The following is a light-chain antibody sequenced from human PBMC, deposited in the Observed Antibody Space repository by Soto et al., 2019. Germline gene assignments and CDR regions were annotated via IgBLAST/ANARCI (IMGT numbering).Light chain of an antibody. J-gene: IGKJ4*01. CDR3: QQLKSYPLT. CDR2: AAP. V-gene: IGKV1-9*01. CDR1: QGISSS. Sequence: DIQLTQSPSFLSASVGDRVNITCRASQGISSSLAWYQQRAGKAPKFLIYAAPTLQSGAPSRFSGSGSGTEFALTISSLQPEDSATYYCQQLKSYPLTFGGGTKVDIK.